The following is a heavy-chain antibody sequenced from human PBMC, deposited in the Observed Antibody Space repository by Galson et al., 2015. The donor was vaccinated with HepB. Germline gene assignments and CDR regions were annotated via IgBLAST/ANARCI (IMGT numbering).Heavy chain of an antibody. CDR2: INGDESEI. J-gene: IGHJ4*02. CDR3: TRGSTEAPGIDY. CDR1: GFTFNTYW. V-gene: IGHV3-7*03. Sequence: SLRLSCAVSGFTFNTYWTNWVRQAPGMGLEWLANINGDESEIYYVDSVRGRFTIFRDNTKNSLYLQMNSLRVDDTAVYYCTRGSTEAPGIDYWGQGTRVTVSS. D-gene: IGHD6-13*01.